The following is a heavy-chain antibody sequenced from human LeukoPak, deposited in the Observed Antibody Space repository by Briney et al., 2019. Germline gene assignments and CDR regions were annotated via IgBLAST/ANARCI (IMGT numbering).Heavy chain of an antibody. CDR2: IYYSGST. Sequence: SETLSLTCTVSGGSISSYYWSWIRQPPGKGLEWIGYIYYSGSTNYNPSLKSRVTISVDTSKNQFSLKLSSVTAADTAVYYCASMRPWEWSHDAFDIWGQGTMVTVSS. CDR1: GGSISSYY. CDR3: ASMRPWEWSHDAFDI. J-gene: IGHJ3*02. D-gene: IGHD3-3*01. V-gene: IGHV4-59*01.